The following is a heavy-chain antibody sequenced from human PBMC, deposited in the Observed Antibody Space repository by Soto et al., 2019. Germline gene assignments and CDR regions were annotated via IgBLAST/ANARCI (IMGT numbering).Heavy chain of an antibody. V-gene: IGHV4-59*08. CDR2: VHHSWGS. CDR1: GGSISSYY. D-gene: IGHD2-15*01. J-gene: IGHJ4*02. Sequence: PSETLSLTCTVSGGSISSYYWSWFRQSPGKRMEWIGYVHHSWGSSYNPSLQSRVAISVDTSKSQFSLKLSSVTAADTAVYYCARLWAYCSGGSCSSLFDYWGQGTLVTVSS. CDR3: ARLWAYCSGGSCSSLFDY.